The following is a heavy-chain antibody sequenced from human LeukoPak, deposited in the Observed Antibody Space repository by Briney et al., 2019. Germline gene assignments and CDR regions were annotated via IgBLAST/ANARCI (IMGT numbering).Heavy chain of an antibody. CDR3: ACLTTADAFDI. Sequence: SESLSLTCTVSGGSISSSSYSWGWIRQPPGKGLEWIGNIYYTGSTYYNPSLKSRVTISVDTSKNQFSLKLSSVTAADTAVYYCACLTTADAFDIWGQGTMVTVSS. V-gene: IGHV4-39*07. J-gene: IGHJ3*02. CDR1: GGSISSSSYS. D-gene: IGHD3-22*01. CDR2: IYYTGST.